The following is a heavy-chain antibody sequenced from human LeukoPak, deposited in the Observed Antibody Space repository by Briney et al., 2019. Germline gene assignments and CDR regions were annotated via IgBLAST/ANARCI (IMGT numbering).Heavy chain of an antibody. V-gene: IGHV3-30*02. CDR1: GFTFSSYG. Sequence: GGSLRLSCAASGFTFSSYGMHWVRQAPGKGLEWVAFIRYDRSNKYYADSVKGRFTISRDNSKNTLYLQMNSLRAEDTAVYYCAKHTPLRIAAAGTLDYWGQGTLVTVSS. CDR3: AKHTPLRIAAAGTLDY. J-gene: IGHJ4*02. CDR2: IRYDRSNK. D-gene: IGHD6-13*01.